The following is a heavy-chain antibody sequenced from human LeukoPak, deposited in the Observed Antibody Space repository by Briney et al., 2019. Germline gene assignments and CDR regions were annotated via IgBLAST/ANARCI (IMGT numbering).Heavy chain of an antibody. CDR3: ARGPAGRITMVRGVTTYYYYYMDV. D-gene: IGHD3-10*01. Sequence: SVKVSCKASGGTFSSYAISWVRQAPGQGLEWMGEIIPIFGTANYAQKFQGRVTITTDESTSTAYMELSSLRSEDTAVYYCARGPAGRITMVRGVTTYYYYYMDVWGKGTTVTVSS. CDR1: GGTFSSYA. J-gene: IGHJ6*03. V-gene: IGHV1-69*05. CDR2: IIPIFGTA.